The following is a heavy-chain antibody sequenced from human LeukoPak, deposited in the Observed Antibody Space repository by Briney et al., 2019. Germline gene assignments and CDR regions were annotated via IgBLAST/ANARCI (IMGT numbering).Heavy chain of an antibody. V-gene: IGHV4-59*01. J-gene: IGHJ4*02. CDR1: GGSITTYY. Sequence: SETLSLTCTVSGGSITTYYWGWIRQPPRKGLEWIGYVYYSGSTNYNPSLKSRVAISVDTSKNQFSLKLSSVTAADTAVYYCARDSSSGWNRAFDYWGQGTLVTVSS. CDR2: VYYSGST. CDR3: ARDSSSGWNRAFDY. D-gene: IGHD6-19*01.